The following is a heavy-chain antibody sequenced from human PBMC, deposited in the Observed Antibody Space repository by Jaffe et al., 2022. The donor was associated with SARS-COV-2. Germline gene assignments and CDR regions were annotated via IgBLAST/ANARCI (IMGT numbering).Heavy chain of an antibody. D-gene: IGHD3-10*01. J-gene: IGHJ2*01. CDR2: ISYDGSNK. Sequence: QVQLVESGGGVVQPGRSLRLSCAASGFTFSSYGMHWVRQAPGKGLEWVAVISYDGSNKYYADSVKGRFTISRDNSKNTLYLQMNSLRAEDTAVYYCAKDYGSGSYYNFNDWYFDLWGRGTLVTVSS. V-gene: IGHV3-30*18. CDR3: AKDYGSGSYYNFNDWYFDL. CDR1: GFTFSSYG.